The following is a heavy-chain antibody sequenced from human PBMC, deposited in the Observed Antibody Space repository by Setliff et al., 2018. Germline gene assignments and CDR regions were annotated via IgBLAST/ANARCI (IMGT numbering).Heavy chain of an antibody. CDR2: IYTSWST. CDR3: ARMSGFQYMDV. J-gene: IGHJ6*03. Sequence: SETLSLTCTVSDDPISSRHYYWSWIRQPAGKGLEWLGQIYTSWSTNYNPSLKGRATLSRDASKRQFSLKLTSVTAADTAVYYCARMSGFQYMDVWGKGTTVTVSS. D-gene: IGHD3-3*01. CDR1: DDPISSRHYY. V-gene: IGHV4-61*09.